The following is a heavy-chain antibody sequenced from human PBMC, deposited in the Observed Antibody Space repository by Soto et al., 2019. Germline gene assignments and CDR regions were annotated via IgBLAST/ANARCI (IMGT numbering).Heavy chain of an antibody. Sequence: QVQLVQSGAEVKRPGASVKVSCKASGSSFINSDINWVRRASGQGLEWMGWVNPKSGSTVSAQKVQGRVYMTRNTSISTAFLELSSLTSVDTAVYYCARTPTDYWGQGTQVTVSS. CDR3: ARTPTDY. J-gene: IGHJ4*02. CDR1: GSSFINSD. CDR2: VNPKSGST. V-gene: IGHV1-8*01.